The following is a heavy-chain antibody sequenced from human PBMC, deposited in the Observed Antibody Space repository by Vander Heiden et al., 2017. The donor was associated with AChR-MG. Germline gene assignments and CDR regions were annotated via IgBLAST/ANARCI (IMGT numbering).Heavy chain of an antibody. Sequence: QVQLMQSGAEVKKPGASVRVSCKASGYIFTDYYIHWVRQAPGQGLEWMGRIYVKSGDTDYPQKFQGRVTMTRDTSITTAFMELSGLTSDDTVVYYCAREAWELLGAFDIWGQGTMVTVSS. CDR3: AREAWELLGAFDI. CDR2: IYVKSGDT. J-gene: IGHJ3*02. D-gene: IGHD1-26*01. V-gene: IGHV1-2*05. CDR1: GYIFTDYY.